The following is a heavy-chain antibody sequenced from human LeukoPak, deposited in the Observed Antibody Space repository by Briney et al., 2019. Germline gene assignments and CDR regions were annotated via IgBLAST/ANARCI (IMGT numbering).Heavy chain of an antibody. CDR2: IYTSGGT. D-gene: IGHD4-23*01. CDR3: ARALAGYGGTFDI. J-gene: IGHJ3*02. CDR1: GGSISSYY. V-gene: IGHV4-4*07. Sequence: SETLSVTCMVSGGSISSYYWSWIRQPAGKGLEWIGRIYTSGGTNYNPSLKRRVTMSVATSKNQSSLKLSSVTAADTAVYYCARALAGYGGTFDIWGQGTMVTVSS.